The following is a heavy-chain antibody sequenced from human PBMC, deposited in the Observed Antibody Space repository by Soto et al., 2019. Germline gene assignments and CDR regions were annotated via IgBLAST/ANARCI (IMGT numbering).Heavy chain of an antibody. CDR3: ASRPDSSGHPGNYGMDV. V-gene: IGHV5-10-1*01. D-gene: IGHD3-22*01. J-gene: IGHJ6*02. Sequence: LGESLKISCKGSGYSVTSYWISWVRQMPGKGLEWMGRIDPSDSYTNYSPSFRGHVTISADKSISTAYLQWSSLKASDTAMYYCASRPDSSGHPGNYGMDVWGQGTTVTVSS. CDR2: IDPSDSYT. CDR1: GYSVTSYW.